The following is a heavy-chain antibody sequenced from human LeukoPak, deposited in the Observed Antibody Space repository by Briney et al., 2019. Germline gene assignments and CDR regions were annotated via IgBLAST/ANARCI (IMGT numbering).Heavy chain of an antibody. V-gene: IGHV3-23*01. CDR3: AKEASGYSFSDW. Sequence: GGSLRLSCAASGFTFSNYAMSWVRQASGKGLEWVSAVSGGSSNTYYADSVKGRFTISRDNSKNTLYLQMNSLRADDTAIYYCAKEASGYSFSDWWGQGTLVTVSS. D-gene: IGHD1-26*01. J-gene: IGHJ4*02. CDR1: GFTFSNYA. CDR2: VSGGSSNT.